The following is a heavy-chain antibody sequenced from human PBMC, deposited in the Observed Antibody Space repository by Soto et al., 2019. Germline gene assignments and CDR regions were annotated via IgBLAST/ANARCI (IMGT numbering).Heavy chain of an antibody. CDR2: FYDSGST. Sequence: SETLSLTCTVSGGSVSSGSFYWSWIRRPPGKGLEWIGYFYDSGSTNYNPSLRSRVTMSVDASKNQFSLKLSSVTAADTAVYYCAASAPPATNYYYAMDVWGQGTTVTVSS. CDR3: AASAPPATNYYYAMDV. CDR1: GGSVSSGSFY. D-gene: IGHD5-12*01. J-gene: IGHJ6*02. V-gene: IGHV4-61*01.